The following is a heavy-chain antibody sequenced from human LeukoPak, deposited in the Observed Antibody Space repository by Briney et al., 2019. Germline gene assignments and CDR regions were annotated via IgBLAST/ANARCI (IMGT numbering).Heavy chain of an antibody. J-gene: IGHJ1*01. CDR3: AKDRGSYYAEYFQH. D-gene: IGHD1-26*01. V-gene: IGHV3-23*01. Sequence: PGGSLRLSCAASGFTFSSYAMSWVRQAPGKGLEWVSAISGSGGSTYYADSVKGRLTISRDNSKNTLYLQMNSLRAEDAAVYYCAKDRGSYYAEYFQHWGQGTLVTVSS. CDR1: GFTFSSYA. CDR2: ISGSGGST.